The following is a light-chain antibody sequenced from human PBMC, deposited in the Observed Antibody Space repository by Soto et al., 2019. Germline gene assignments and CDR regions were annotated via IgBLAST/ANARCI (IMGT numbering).Light chain of an antibody. CDR3: QVWDSSSDPSYV. J-gene: IGLJ1*01. V-gene: IGLV3-21*02. CDR2: DDS. Sequence: SSELTQPPSVSVAPGQTARIPCGGNDIGTKSVHWYQQKPGQAPVVVVYDDSDRPSGIPERFSGSNSGSTATLTISRVEAGDEADYYCQVWDSSSDPSYVFGTGTKLTVL. CDR1: DIGTKS.